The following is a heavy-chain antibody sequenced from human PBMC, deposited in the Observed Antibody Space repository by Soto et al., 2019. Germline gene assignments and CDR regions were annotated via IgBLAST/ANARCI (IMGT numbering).Heavy chain of an antibody. CDR3: ARLPGSSWYYYYYGMDV. Sequence: PSETLSLTCAVSGGSFTSNNWWTWVRQPPGKGLEWIGSIYYSGSTYYNPSLKSRVTISVDTSKNQFSLKLSSVTAADTAVYYCARLPGSSWYYYYYGMDVWGQGTTVTVSS. D-gene: IGHD6-13*01. V-gene: IGHV4-39*01. J-gene: IGHJ6*02. CDR2: IYYSGST. CDR1: GGSFTSNNW.